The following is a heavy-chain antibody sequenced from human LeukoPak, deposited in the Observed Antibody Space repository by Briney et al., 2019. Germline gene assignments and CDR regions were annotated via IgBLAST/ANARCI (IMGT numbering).Heavy chain of an antibody. CDR1: GFTFSDYA. J-gene: IGHJ6*02. Sequence: GVSLRLSCAASGFTFSDYAMNWVRQAPGKGLEWVSVIYSGGSTYYADSVKGRFTISRDNSKNTLYLQMNSLRAEDTAVYYCARDGPVYYYGMDVWGQGTTVTVSS. CDR2: IYSGGST. V-gene: IGHV3-53*01. D-gene: IGHD4-17*01. CDR3: ARDGPVYYYGMDV.